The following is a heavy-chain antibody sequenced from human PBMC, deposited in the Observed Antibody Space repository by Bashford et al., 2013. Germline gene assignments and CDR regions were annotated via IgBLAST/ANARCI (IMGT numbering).Heavy chain of an antibody. J-gene: IGHJ5*02. CDR3: ARAFLENDYGDYVPTGSTP. D-gene: IGHD4-17*01. Sequence: ASVKGSPARASGYTFTSYYMHWVRQAPGQGLEWMGIINPSGGSTSYAQKFQGRVTMTRDTSTSTVYMELSSLRSEDTAVYYCARAFLENDYGDYVPTGSTPWGQGEPWVTVSS. CDR1: GYTFTSYY. V-gene: IGHV1-46*01. CDR2: INPSGGST.